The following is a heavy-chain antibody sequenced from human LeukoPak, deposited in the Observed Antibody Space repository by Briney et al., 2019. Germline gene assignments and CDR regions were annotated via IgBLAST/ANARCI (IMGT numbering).Heavy chain of an antibody. CDR2: ISGSGGST. Sequence: GGTLRLSCAASGFTFSSYGMSWVRQAPGKGLEWVSAISGSGGSTYYADSVKGRFTISRDNSKNTLYLQMNSLRAEDTAVYYCAKDRMPYGSGSYLADYWGQGTLVTVSS. CDR3: AKDRMPYGSGSYLADY. D-gene: IGHD3-10*01. CDR1: GFTFSSYG. J-gene: IGHJ4*02. V-gene: IGHV3-23*01.